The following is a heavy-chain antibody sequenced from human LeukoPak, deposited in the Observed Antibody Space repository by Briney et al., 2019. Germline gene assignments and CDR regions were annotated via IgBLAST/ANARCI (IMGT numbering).Heavy chain of an antibody. J-gene: IGHJ3*02. Sequence: SETLSLTCAVYGGSFSGYYWSWIRQPPGKGLEWIGDINHGGSTNYNPSLKSRVTISVDTSKNQFSLKLSSVTAADTAVYYCARVVPVITMVRGVIGAFDIWGQGTMVTVSS. CDR1: GGSFSGYY. CDR3: ARVVPVITMVRGVIGAFDI. V-gene: IGHV4-34*01. D-gene: IGHD3-10*01. CDR2: INHGGST.